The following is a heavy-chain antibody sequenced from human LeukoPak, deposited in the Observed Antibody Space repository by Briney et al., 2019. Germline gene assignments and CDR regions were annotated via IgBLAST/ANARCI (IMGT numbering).Heavy chain of an antibody. D-gene: IGHD6-13*01. CDR2: IYTSGGT. CDR1: GGSISSYY. J-gene: IGHJ6*02. Sequence: PSETLSLTCTVSGGSISSYYWSWIRQPAGKGLEWIGRIYTSGGTNYNPSLKSRVTMSVDTSKNQFSLKLSSVTAADTAVYYCARGVAAARYYYYGMDVWGQGTTVTVSS. CDR3: ARGVAAARYYYYGMDV. V-gene: IGHV4-4*07.